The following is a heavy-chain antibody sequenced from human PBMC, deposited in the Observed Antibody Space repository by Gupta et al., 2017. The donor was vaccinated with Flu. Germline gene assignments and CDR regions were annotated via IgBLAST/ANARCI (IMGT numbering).Heavy chain of an antibody. Sequence: QVQLVESGGGVVQPGRSLRLSCAASGFTFSSYGMHWVRQAPGKGLEWVAVISYDGSNKYYADSVKGRFTISRDNSKNTLYLQMNSLRAEDTAVYYCAKDDNGGSSWSYYFDYWGHGTLVTVSS. V-gene: IGHV3-30*18. D-gene: IGHD6-13*01. J-gene: IGHJ4*01. CDR2: ISYDGSNK. CDR1: GFTFSSYG. CDR3: AKDDNGGSSWSYYFDY.